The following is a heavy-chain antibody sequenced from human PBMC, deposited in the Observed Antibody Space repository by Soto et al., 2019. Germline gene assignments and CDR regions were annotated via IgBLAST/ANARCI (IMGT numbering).Heavy chain of an antibody. CDR1: GGPFSSYV. D-gene: IGHD1-1*01. CDR3: ARAPGNNWYENHYFDY. J-gene: IGHJ4*02. Sequence: SVKGSLKACGGPFSSYVISLVRQAPGQGLEWMGGIIPIFGTANYAQKFQGRVTITADKSTSTAYMELSGLRSEDTAVYYCARAPGNNWYENHYFDYWGQGTLVTVSS. V-gene: IGHV1-69*06. CDR2: IIPIFGTA.